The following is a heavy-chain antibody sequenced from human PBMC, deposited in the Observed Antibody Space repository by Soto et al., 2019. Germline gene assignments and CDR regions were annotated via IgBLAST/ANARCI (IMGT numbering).Heavy chain of an antibody. Sequence: PGGSLRLSCAASGFTFRSTGIHWVRQAPGAGLEWVAVISSDGSDKYYADSVKGRVTVFRDNSKNTAYLEMRSLRVEDTAVYFCAKDYSATWYYFDSWGPGTLVTVSS. CDR2: ISSDGSDK. CDR3: AKDYSATWYYFDS. CDR1: GFTFRSTG. V-gene: IGHV3-30*18. J-gene: IGHJ4*02. D-gene: IGHD3-9*01.